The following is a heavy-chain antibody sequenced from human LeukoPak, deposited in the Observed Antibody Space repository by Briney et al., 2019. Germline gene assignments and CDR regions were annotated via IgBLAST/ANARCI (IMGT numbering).Heavy chain of an antibody. CDR2: IIPIFGTA. J-gene: IGHJ3*02. CDR3: ARDRVLGVPGAFDI. CDR1: GGTFSSYA. D-gene: IGHD3-16*01. V-gene: IGHV1-69*13. Sequence: SVKVSFKASGGTFSSYAISWVRQAPGQGLEWMGGIIPIFGTANYAQKFQGRVTITADESTSTAYMELSSLRSEDTAVYYCARDRVLGVPGAFDIWGQGTMVTVSS.